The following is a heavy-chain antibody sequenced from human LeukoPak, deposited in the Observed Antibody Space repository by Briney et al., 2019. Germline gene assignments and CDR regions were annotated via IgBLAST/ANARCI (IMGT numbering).Heavy chain of an antibody. Sequence: PGGSLRLSCAASGFSFSDAWMNWVRQAPGKGLEWVANIKQDGSEKYYVDSVKGRFTISRDNAKNSLYLQMNSLRAEDTAVYYCARDSGDWGQGTLVTVSS. CDR1: GFSFSDAW. V-gene: IGHV3-7*01. CDR2: IKQDGSEK. J-gene: IGHJ4*02. CDR3: ARDSGD. D-gene: IGHD3-10*01.